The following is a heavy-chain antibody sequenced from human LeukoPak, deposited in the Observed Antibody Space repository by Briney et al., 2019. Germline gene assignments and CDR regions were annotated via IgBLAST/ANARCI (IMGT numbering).Heavy chain of an antibody. CDR3: ARQSSGWYIDY. V-gene: IGHV4-39*01. D-gene: IGHD6-19*01. CDR2: IYYSGST. J-gene: IGHJ4*02. Sequence: SETLSLTCTVSGGSISSSSYYWGWLRQPPGMGLEWIGSIYYSGSTYYNPSLKSRVTISVDTSKNQCSLKLSSVTAADTAVYYCARQSSGWYIDYWGQGTLVTVSS. CDR1: GGSISSSSYY.